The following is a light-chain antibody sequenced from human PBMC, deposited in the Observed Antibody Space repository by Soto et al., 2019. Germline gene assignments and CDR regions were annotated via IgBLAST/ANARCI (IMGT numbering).Light chain of an antibody. CDR2: AAS. Sequence: GGSLTITCRASQVISTSLAWYQVKPGKAPKLLIYAASTLQSGVPSRFSGSGSGTDFTLTISSPQPEDFATYYCQQANSFPLTFGGGTKVDI. CDR1: QVISTS. V-gene: IGKV1-12*01. CDR3: QQANSFPLT. J-gene: IGKJ4*01.